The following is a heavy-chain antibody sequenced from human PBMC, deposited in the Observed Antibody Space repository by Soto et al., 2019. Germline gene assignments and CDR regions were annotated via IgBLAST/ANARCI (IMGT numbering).Heavy chain of an antibody. J-gene: IGHJ6*02. V-gene: IGHV3-48*01. CDR1: GFTFSSYS. Sequence: EVQLVESGGGLVQPGGSLRLSCAASGFTFSSYSMNWVRQSPRKGLEWVAYISSSSSTIYYADSVKGRFTISRDNAKNSLYLQMNSLRAEDTAVYYCARDYVGAYCSSTSCYSDYYYGMDVWGQGTTVTVSS. CDR2: ISSSSSTI. CDR3: ARDYVGAYCSSTSCYSDYYYGMDV. D-gene: IGHD2-2*01.